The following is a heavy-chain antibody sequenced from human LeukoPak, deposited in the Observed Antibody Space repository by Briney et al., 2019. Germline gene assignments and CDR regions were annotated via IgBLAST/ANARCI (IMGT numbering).Heavy chain of an antibody. D-gene: IGHD5-12*01. V-gene: IGHV1-8*01. CDR3: ARRRLVFRGGLRSEPFDP. J-gene: IGHJ5*02. CDR1: GYTFTSCD. CDR2: MNPNSGNT. Sequence: ASVKVSCKAPGYTFTSCDINWVRQATGQGLEWMGWMNPNSGNTGYAQKFQGRVTMTRNTSISTAYMELSSLRSEDTAVYYCARRRLVFRGGLRSEPFDPWGQGTLVTVSS.